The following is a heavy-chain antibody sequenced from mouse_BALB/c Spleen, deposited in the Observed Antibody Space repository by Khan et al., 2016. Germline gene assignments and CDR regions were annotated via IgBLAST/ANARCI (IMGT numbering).Heavy chain of an antibody. V-gene: IGHV3-2*02. J-gene: IGHJ4*01. D-gene: IGHD1-2*01. CDR3: GRGPTAVYAMDY. CDR2: IRYSGST. Sequence: EVQLQESGPGLVKPSQSLSLTCTVAGYSITSDYAWNWIRQFPGNKLEWMGYIRYSGSTSYNPSLKSRISITRDTYKNQFFLQLKSVTTEDTATYYCGRGPTAVYAMDYWGQGTSVNVSS. CDR1: GYSITSDYA.